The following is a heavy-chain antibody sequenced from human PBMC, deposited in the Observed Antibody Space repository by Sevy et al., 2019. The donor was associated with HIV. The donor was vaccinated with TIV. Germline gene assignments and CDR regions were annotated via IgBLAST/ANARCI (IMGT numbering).Heavy chain of an antibody. D-gene: IGHD4-17*01. CDR1: GFALSNYYA. J-gene: IGHJ6*02. CDR3: ASPRENYVDNYFFCAMDV. V-gene: IGHV3-30-3*01. Sequence: GGSLRLSCAASGFALSNYYAMHWVRQAPGKGLEWVALISYDGSDKYYADSVKGRFTISKDNFKNKLNRQMNSLTTEDTAEYYCASPRENYVDNYFFCAMDVWGQGTTVTVSS. CDR2: ISYDGSDK.